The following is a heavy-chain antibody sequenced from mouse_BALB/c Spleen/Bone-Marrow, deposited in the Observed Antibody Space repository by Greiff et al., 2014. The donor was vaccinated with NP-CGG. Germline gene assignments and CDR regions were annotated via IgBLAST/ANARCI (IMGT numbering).Heavy chain of an antibody. V-gene: IGHV2-9*02. J-gene: IGHJ3*01. CDR1: GFSLTSYG. CDR2: IWAGGST. D-gene: IGHD1-2*01. Sequence: VQLKESGPGLVAPSQSLSITCTVSGFSLTSYGIHWVRQPLGKGLEWLGVIWAGGSTNYNSAVMSRLSISKDNSKSQVFLKMNSLQTDDTAMYYCARDGGDYGYRFAYWGQGTLVTVSA. CDR3: ARDGGDYGYRFAY.